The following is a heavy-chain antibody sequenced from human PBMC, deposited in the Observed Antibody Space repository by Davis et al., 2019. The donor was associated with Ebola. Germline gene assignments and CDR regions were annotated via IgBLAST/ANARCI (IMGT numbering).Heavy chain of an antibody. Sequence: ASVKVSCKASGYTFTGYYIHWVRQAPGQGLEWMGWINPKRGVTTYSQKFQGRVTLTRDTSINTAFMELSSLKSDDTAIYYCTRLYSVVIPFDSWGQGTLVTVSS. CDR2: INPKRGVT. V-gene: IGHV1-2*02. CDR1: GYTFTGYY. D-gene: IGHD2-2*01. J-gene: IGHJ5*01. CDR3: TRLYSVVIPFDS.